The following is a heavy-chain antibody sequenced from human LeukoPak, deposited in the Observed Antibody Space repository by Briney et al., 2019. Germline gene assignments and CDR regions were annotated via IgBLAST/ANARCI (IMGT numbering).Heavy chain of an antibody. CDR2: IYTSGST. J-gene: IGHJ4*02. D-gene: IGHD5-24*01. CDR1: GGSISSYY. Sequence: SETLSLTCTVSGGSISSYYWSWIRQPPGKGLEWIGYIYTSGSTNYNPSLKSRVTISVDTSKNQFSLKLSSVTAADTAVYYCARHASRDGYNNFDYWGQGTLVTASS. CDR3: ARHASRDGYNNFDY. V-gene: IGHV4-4*09.